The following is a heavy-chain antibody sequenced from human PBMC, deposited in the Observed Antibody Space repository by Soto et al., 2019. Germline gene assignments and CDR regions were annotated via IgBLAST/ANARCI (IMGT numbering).Heavy chain of an antibody. V-gene: IGHV3-74*01. Sequence: EVQLVESGGGLVQPGGSLRLSCAASGFTFSSFWMHWARQAPGKGLEWVSRISSDGSSTTYADSVKGRFTISRDNAKSTLFLQMKSLRAEDTAVYYCAGDRGSSGRPYYLDYWGQGTLVPVSS. CDR3: AGDRGSSGRPYYLDY. CDR2: ISSDGSST. J-gene: IGHJ4*01. CDR1: GFTFSSFW. D-gene: IGHD6-19*01.